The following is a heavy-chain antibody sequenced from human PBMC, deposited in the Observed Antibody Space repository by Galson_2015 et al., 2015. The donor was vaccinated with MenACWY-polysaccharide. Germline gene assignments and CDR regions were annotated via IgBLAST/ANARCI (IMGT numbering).Heavy chain of an antibody. D-gene: IGHD4-23*01. CDR3: AGHDYGGNGGFDY. CDR1: GGSISSSNYY. V-gene: IGHV4-39*01. Sequence: SETLSLTCTVSGGSISSSNYYWGWIRQPPGKGLEWIGSIYYSGSTYYNPSLKSRVTISVDTSKNQFSLKLSSVTAADTAVYYCAGHDYGGNGGFDYWGQGTLVTVSS. CDR2: IYYSGST. J-gene: IGHJ4*02.